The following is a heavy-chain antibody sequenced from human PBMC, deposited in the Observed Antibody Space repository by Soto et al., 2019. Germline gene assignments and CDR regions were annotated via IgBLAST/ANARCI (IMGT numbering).Heavy chain of an antibody. Sequence: PGGSLRLSFAGSGFTFNTYWMHWVRQAPGKGLVWVSRINSDGTKTSYADSVKGRFTISRDNAKNTVYLQMNSLRAEDTAVYYCATVATNSYNWLDPWGQGTLVTVSS. CDR1: GFTFNTYW. J-gene: IGHJ5*02. CDR3: ATVATNSYNWLDP. CDR2: INSDGTKT. V-gene: IGHV3-74*01. D-gene: IGHD5-12*01.